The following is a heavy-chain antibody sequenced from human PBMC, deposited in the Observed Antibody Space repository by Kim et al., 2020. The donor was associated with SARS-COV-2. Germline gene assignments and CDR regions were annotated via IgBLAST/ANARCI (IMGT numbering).Heavy chain of an antibody. D-gene: IGHD4-17*01. Sequence: HQSRVTISVDTSKNQFSLKLSSVTAADTAVYYCASSMTPTVVTPAEYFQHWGQGTLVTVSS. V-gene: IGHV4-34*01. CDR3: ASSMTPTVVTPAEYFQH. J-gene: IGHJ1*01.